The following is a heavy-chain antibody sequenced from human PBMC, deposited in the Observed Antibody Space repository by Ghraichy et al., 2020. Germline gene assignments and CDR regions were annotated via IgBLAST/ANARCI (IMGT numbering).Heavy chain of an antibody. Sequence: GWSLRLSCAASGFTFSSYAMSWVRQAPGKGLEWVSAISGSGGSTYYADSVQGRFTISRDNSKNTLYLQMNSLRAEDTAVYYCAKEPGTIFGVDITPYWGQGTLVTVSS. CDR2: ISGSGGST. V-gene: IGHV3-23*01. CDR1: GFTFSSYA. D-gene: IGHD3-3*01. CDR3: AKEPGTIFGVDITPY. J-gene: IGHJ4*02.